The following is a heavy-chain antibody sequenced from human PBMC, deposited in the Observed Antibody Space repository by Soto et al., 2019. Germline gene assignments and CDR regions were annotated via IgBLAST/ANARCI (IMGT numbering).Heavy chain of an antibody. Sequence: SETLSLTCTVSGGSISSGGYYWSWIRQHPGKGLEWIGYIYYSGSTYYNPSLKSRVTISVDTSKNQFSLKLSSVTAADTAVYYCARGRGSWFGELSFDYWGQGTLVTVSS. J-gene: IGHJ4*02. V-gene: IGHV4-31*03. CDR1: GGSISSGGYY. CDR3: ARGRGSWFGELSFDY. CDR2: IYYSGST. D-gene: IGHD3-10*01.